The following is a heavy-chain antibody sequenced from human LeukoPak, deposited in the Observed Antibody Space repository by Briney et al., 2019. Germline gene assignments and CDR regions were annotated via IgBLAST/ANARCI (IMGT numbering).Heavy chain of an antibody. V-gene: IGHV1-2*02. D-gene: IGHD1-26*01. J-gene: IGHJ4*02. CDR1: GYTFTGYY. CDR2: INPNSGGT. CDR3: ASRSGTYPYYFDY. Sequence: ASVKVSCKASGYTFTGYYMHWVRQAPGQGLEWMGWINPNSGGTNYAQKFQGRVTMTTDTSTSTVYMELRSLRSDDTAMYYCASRSGTYPYYFDYWGQGTLVTVSS.